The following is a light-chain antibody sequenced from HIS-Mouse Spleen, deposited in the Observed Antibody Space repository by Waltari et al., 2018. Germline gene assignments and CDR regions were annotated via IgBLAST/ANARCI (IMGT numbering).Light chain of an antibody. V-gene: IGKV3-20*01. Sequence: EIVLTQSPGTLSLSPGERATLSCRASHTVSSSYLAWYQQKPGQAPTRLIYGASSRATGIPGRFSGSGSGTDCTLAISRREPEDFAVYYCQQYGSSPLTFGGGTKVEIK. CDR1: HTVSSSY. J-gene: IGKJ4*01. CDR2: GAS. CDR3: QQYGSSPLT.